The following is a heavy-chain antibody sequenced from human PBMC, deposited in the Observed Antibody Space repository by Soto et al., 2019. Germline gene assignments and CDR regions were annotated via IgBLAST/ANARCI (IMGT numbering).Heavy chain of an antibody. V-gene: IGHV5-10-1*03. J-gene: IGHJ6*02. D-gene: IGHD5-12*01. Sequence: EVQLVQSGAEVKKPGESLKICCTGSGYSFTNYWISWLRQMPGKRLEWMGAIDPGDSHTNYSPSFQGHVTMTTDKSNGTAYLHWRSLRAADSAMYYCARHYSGSSVMDVWGQGTPVTVSS. CDR2: IDPGDSHT. CDR3: ARHYSGSSVMDV. CDR1: GYSFTNYW.